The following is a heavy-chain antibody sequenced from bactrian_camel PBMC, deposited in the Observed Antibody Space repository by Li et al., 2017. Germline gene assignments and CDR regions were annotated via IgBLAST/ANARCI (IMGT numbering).Heavy chain of an antibody. Sequence: HVQLVESGGGLVRPGGSLRLSCAASGFTFEVYWMYWVRQAPGKGLEWVSGINSFGITKYYKESMKGRFTISRDNAKNMVYLQLNSLRIDDTAMYYCANLDGHYWGQGTQVTVS. CDR3: ANLDGHY. CDR2: INSFGITK. J-gene: IGHJ4*01. V-gene: IGHV3S1*01. CDR1: GFTFEVYW.